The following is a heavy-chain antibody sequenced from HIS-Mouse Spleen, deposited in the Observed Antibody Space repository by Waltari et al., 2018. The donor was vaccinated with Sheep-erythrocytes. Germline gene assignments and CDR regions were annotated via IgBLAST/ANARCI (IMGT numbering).Heavy chain of an antibody. J-gene: IGHJ4*02. CDR1: GGSFSGYY. Sequence: QVQLQQWGAGLLKPSETLSLTCAVYGGSFSGYYWSWIRQPPGKGLEWIGEINHSGSTNSNPSLKSRVTISVYTSKNQFSLKLSSVTAADTAVYYCARGGRRTGFDYWGQGTLVTVSS. D-gene: IGHD3-9*01. CDR3: ARGGRRTGFDY. V-gene: IGHV4-34*01. CDR2: INHSGST.